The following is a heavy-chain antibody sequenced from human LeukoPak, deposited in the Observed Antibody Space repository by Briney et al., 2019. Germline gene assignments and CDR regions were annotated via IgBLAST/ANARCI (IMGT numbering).Heavy chain of an antibody. Sequence: GGSLRLSCAASGFTFSSYWMHWVRQAPGKGLVWVSRINSDGSSTSCADSVKGRFTISRDNAKNTLYLQMNSLRAEDTAVYYCARTGAAAAGNSHLLGSTVLYYYGMDVWGQGTTVTVSS. CDR2: INSDGSST. J-gene: IGHJ6*02. CDR3: ARTGAAAAGNSHLLGSTVLYYYGMDV. CDR1: GFTFSSYW. D-gene: IGHD6-13*01. V-gene: IGHV3-74*01.